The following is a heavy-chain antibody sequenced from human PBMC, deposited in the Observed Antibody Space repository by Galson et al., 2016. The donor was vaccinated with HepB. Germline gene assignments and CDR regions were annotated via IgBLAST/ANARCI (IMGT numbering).Heavy chain of an antibody. V-gene: IGHV3-33*01. CDR3: ARVPSSGWFDY. Sequence: SLRLSCAASGLTFSSHAMHWVRQAPGKGLEWVAIIWSDGNQYLYADSVKGRFTISRDNSKNTLYLQMNSLRAEDTAVYYCARVPSSGWFDYWGQGTLVTVSS. CDR2: IWSDGNQY. J-gene: IGHJ4*02. CDR1: GLTFSSHA. D-gene: IGHD6-19*01.